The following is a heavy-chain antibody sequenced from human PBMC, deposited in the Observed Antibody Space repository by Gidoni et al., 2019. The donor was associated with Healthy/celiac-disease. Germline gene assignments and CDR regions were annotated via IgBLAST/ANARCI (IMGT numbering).Heavy chain of an antibody. CDR1: GGSISSYY. D-gene: IGHD6-13*01. V-gene: IGHV4-59*01. Sequence: QVQLQESGPGLVKPSETLSLTCTVSGGSISSYYWSWIRQPPGKGLEWIGYIYYSGSTNYNPSLKSRVTISVDTSKNQFSLKLSSVTAADTAVYYCARRPSSSWPSGVYYYYGMDVWGQGTTVTVSS. CDR3: ARRPSSSWPSGVYYYYGMDV. J-gene: IGHJ6*02. CDR2: IYYSGST.